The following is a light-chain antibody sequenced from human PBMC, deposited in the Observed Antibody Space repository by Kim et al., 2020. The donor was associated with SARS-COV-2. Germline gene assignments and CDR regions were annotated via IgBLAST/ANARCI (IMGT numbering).Light chain of an antibody. V-gene: IGKV3D-15*01. CDR3: QQYNKWPPWT. J-gene: IGKJ1*01. CDR1: QSVSTN. CDR2: GAS. Sequence: SPGERVTLSCRASQSVSTNLAWYQQKPGQAPRLLIYGASTRASGSPARFSGRGSGTDFTLTISSLQSEDFAVYYCQQYNKWPPWTFGQGTKVDIK.